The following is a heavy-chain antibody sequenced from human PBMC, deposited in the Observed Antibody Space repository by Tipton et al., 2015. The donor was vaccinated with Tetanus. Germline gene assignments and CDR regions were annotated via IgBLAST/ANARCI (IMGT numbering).Heavy chain of an antibody. CDR3: ARDRGDYIYYGMDV. CDR2: IDPNSGGT. CDR1: GYTFTGQY. J-gene: IGHJ6*02. V-gene: IGHV1-2*02. D-gene: IGHD3-22*01. Sequence: QLVQSGAEVKKPGASVKVSCKASGYTFTGQYMYWVRQAPGQGLEWMGWIDPNSGGTVYAQKFQGRVTMTRDTSFSTAYMELSRLRSGDTAVYYCARDRGDYIYYGMDVWGPGTTVSVSS.